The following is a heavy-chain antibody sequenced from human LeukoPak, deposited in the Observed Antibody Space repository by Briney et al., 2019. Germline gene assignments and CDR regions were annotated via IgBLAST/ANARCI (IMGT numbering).Heavy chain of an antibody. CDR1: GFSFSDYN. Sequence: GGSLRLSCAASGFSFSDYNINWVRQAPGKGLEWVSSISGSSSHIHYADSVKGRFTISRDNAKSSLYLQMSSLRAEDTAVYYCTRDLGGTSWGEWNYWGQGTLVTVSS. J-gene: IGHJ4*02. CDR3: TRDLGGTSWGEWNY. D-gene: IGHD3-16*01. V-gene: IGHV3-21*01. CDR2: ISGSSSHI.